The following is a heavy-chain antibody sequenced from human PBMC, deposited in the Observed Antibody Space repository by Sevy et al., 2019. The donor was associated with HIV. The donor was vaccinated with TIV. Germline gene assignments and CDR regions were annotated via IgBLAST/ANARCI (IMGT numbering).Heavy chain of an antibody. D-gene: IGHD3-16*01. Sequence: SETLSLTCSVSSGSIGNYYWYWIRQPPGRGLEWLGLIYYSGNTNYNPSLKRRVTMSIDTSKNQFSLGLSSLTAADTAVYYCARRAFLGGYFDSWGQGILVTVSS. CDR2: IYYSGNT. V-gene: IGHV4-59*08. CDR3: ARRAFLGGYFDS. CDR1: SGSIGNYY. J-gene: IGHJ4*03.